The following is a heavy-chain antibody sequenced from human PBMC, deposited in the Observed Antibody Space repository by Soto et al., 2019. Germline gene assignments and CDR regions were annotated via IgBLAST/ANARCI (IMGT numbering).Heavy chain of an antibody. CDR1: GYSFPSYW. CDR3: ARLFCSTTTCASWFEP. Sequence: PGESLKISCLVSGYSFPSYWIGWLRQMPGKGLEWMGIIYPRDSDTRYSPSFQGQVTVSLDKSISTAYLQWGSLKASDTAMYYCARLFCSTTTCASWFEPWGQGTLHTVSS. CDR2: IYPRDSDT. D-gene: IGHD2-2*01. J-gene: IGHJ5*02. V-gene: IGHV5-51*01.